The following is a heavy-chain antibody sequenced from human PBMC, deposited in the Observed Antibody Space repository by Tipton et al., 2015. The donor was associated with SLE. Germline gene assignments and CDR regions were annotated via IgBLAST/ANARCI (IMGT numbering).Heavy chain of an antibody. J-gene: IGHJ4*02. CDR3: ARDGKGQWPVDY. CDR2: INHSGST. CDR1: GGSFSGYY. Sequence: LSLTCAVYGGSFSGYYWSWIRQPPGKGLEWIGEINHSGSTNYNPSLKSRVTISVDTSKNQFSLKLSSVTAADTAVYYCARDGKGQWPVDYWGQGTLVTVSS. D-gene: IGHD6-19*01. V-gene: IGHV4-34*01.